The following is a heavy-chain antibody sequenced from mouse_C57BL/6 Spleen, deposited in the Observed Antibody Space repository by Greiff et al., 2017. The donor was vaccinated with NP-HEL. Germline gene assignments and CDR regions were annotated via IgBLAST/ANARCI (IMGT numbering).Heavy chain of an antibody. D-gene: IGHD1-1*01. CDR1: GFTFSDYG. V-gene: IGHV5-17*01. J-gene: IGHJ1*03. Sequence: EVKLMESGGGLVKPGGSLKLSCAASGFTFSDYGMHWVRQAPEKGLEWVAYISSGSSTIYYADTVKGRFTISRDNAKNTLFLQMTSLRSEDTAMYYCARVSTVVAYDVWGTGTTVTVSS. CDR2: ISSGSSTI. CDR3: ARVSTVVAYDV.